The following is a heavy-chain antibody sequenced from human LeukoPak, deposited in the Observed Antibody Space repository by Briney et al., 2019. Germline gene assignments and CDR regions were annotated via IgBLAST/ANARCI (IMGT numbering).Heavy chain of an antibody. CDR1: GGSISSSNW. Sequence: SGTLSLTCAVSGGSISSSNWWSWVRQPPGKGLEWIGEIYHSGSTNYNPSLKSRVTISVDKSKNQFSLKLSSVTAADTAVYYCARGGYCSGGSCYGDAFDIWGQGTMVTVSS. CDR2: IYHSGST. D-gene: IGHD2-15*01. CDR3: ARGGYCSGGSCYGDAFDI. J-gene: IGHJ3*02. V-gene: IGHV4-4*02.